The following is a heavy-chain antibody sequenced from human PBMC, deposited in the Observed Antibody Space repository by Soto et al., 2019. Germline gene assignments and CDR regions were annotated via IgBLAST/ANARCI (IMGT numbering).Heavy chain of an antibody. CDR3: ARDKFSGTYYVKGVTYLFDY. J-gene: IGHJ4*02. CDR1: GFTFTDYW. D-gene: IGHD1-26*01. CDR2: LNQDGSEK. V-gene: IGHV3-7*03. Sequence: GGSLRLSCAASGFTFTDYWMSWVRQAPGKGLEWVANLNQDGSEKNCVDSVKGRFTISRDNAKNSVYLQLNSLRAEDTAVYYCARDKFSGTYYVKGVTYLFDYWGQGALVTVSS.